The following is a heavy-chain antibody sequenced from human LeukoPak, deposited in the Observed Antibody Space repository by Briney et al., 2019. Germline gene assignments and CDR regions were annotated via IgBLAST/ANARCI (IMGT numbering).Heavy chain of an antibody. Sequence: ASVRVSCKTSGYTFNSFGITWLRQAPGQGLEWLGWISAYKDFTSHAQKFQDRIIKTTDASTTTAYMELTNLKSDDTAVYYCAREAVSFVAVAKDGYFDFWGQGTLVTVSS. CDR1: GYTFNSFG. D-gene: IGHD6-19*01. V-gene: IGHV1-18*01. J-gene: IGHJ4*02. CDR3: AREAVSFVAVAKDGYFDF. CDR2: ISAYKDFT.